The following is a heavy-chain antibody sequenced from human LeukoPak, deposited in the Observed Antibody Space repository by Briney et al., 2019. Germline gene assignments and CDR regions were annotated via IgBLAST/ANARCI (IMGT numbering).Heavy chain of an antibody. CDR3: ARGPDDYGDYWAFDI. CDR1: GGTFSSYA. J-gene: IGHJ3*02. D-gene: IGHD4-17*01. V-gene: IGHV1-69*13. CDR2: IIPIFGTA. Sequence: SVKVSCKASGGTFSSYAISWVRQGPGQGLEWMGGIIPIFGTANYAQKFQGRVTITADESTSTAYMELSSLRSEDTAVYYCARGPDDYGDYWAFDIWGQGTMVTVSS.